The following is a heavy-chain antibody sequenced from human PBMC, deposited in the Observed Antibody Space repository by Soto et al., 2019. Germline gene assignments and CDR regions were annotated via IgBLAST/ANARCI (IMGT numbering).Heavy chain of an antibody. CDR1: GGSFSGYY. J-gene: IGHJ4*02. D-gene: IGHD2-15*01. Sequence: SETLSLTRAVYGGSFSGYYWSWIRQPPGKGLEWIGEINHSGSTNYNPSLKSRVTISVDTSKNQFSLKLSSVTAADTAVYYCARGRCCSGGSCYPHLGYWGQGTLVTVSS. V-gene: IGHV4-34*01. CDR3: ARGRCCSGGSCYPHLGY. CDR2: INHSGST.